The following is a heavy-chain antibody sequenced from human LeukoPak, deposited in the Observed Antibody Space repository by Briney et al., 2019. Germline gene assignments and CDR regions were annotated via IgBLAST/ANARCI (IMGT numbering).Heavy chain of an antibody. D-gene: IGHD6-13*01. Sequence: SETLSLTCTVSGGSISSYYWSWIRQPPGKGLEWIGYIYYSGSTNYNPSLKSRVTISVDTSKNQFSLKLSSVTAADTTVYYCARGQQLDHFDYWGQGTLVTVSS. CDR1: GGSISSYY. V-gene: IGHV4-59*01. CDR2: IYYSGST. CDR3: ARGQQLDHFDY. J-gene: IGHJ4*02.